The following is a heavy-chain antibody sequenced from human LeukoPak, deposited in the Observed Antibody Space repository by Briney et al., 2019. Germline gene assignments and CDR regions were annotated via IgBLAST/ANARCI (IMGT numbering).Heavy chain of an antibody. CDR1: GGTFSSYA. CDR3: ARGMEGATNFDY. Sequence: ASVKVSCKASGGTFSSYAISWVRQAPGHGLEWMGGIIPIFGTANYAQKFQGRVTITADESTSTAYMELSSLRSEDTAVYYCARGMEGATNFDYWGQGTLVTVSS. D-gene: IGHD1-26*01. J-gene: IGHJ4*02. CDR2: IIPIFGTA. V-gene: IGHV1-69*13.